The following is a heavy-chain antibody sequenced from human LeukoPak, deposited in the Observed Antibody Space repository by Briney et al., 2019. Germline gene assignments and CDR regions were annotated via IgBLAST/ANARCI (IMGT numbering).Heavy chain of an antibody. Sequence: ASVKVSCKASGYTFTSYGISWVRQAPGQGLEWMGWISAYNGNTNYAQKLQGRVTMTTDTSTSTAYMELRSLRSEDTAVYYCARAGSLYCTNGVCYGFDYWGQGTLVTVSS. D-gene: IGHD2-8*01. CDR1: GYTFTSYG. J-gene: IGHJ4*02. V-gene: IGHV1-18*01. CDR2: ISAYNGNT. CDR3: ARAGSLYCTNGVCYGFDY.